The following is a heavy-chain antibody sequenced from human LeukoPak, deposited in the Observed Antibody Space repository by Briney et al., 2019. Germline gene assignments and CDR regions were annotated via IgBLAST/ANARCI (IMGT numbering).Heavy chain of an antibody. Sequence: ASVKVSCKASGYTFTSYYMHWVRLAPGQGLEWMGIINPSGGSTSYAQKFQGRVTMTRDTSTSTVYMELSSLRSEDTAVYYCARDAEKIGYGSGSYSPERRDAFDIWGQGTMVTVSS. D-gene: IGHD3-10*01. V-gene: IGHV1-46*01. CDR2: INPSGGST. CDR3: ARDAEKIGYGSGSYSPERRDAFDI. J-gene: IGHJ3*02. CDR1: GYTFTSYY.